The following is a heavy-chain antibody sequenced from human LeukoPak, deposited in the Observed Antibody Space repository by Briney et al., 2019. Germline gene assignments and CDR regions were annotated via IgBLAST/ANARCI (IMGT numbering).Heavy chain of an antibody. CDR3: ARDISSSVDY. CDR2: IDTSGTYI. J-gene: IGHJ4*02. V-gene: IGHV3-21*01. CDR1: GFTFSSYS. D-gene: IGHD6-6*01. Sequence: GGSLRLSCSVSGFTFSSYSMNWVRQAPGKGLEWVSFIDTSGTYIYYGDSMKGRFSISRDNAKNSLSLQMNSLRAEDTAVYYCARDISSSVDYWGQGTLVTVSS.